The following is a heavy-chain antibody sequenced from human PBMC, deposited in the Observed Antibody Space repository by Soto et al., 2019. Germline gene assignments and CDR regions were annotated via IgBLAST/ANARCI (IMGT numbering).Heavy chain of an antibody. CDR1: GGSISSSSYY. CDR3: AGRFAELVRLIQDFDY. J-gene: IGHJ4*02. V-gene: IGHV4-39*01. D-gene: IGHD6-13*01. Sequence: PSQTLSLTCTVSGGSISSSSYYWGWIRQPPGKGLEWIGSIYYSGSTYYNPSLKSRVTISVDTSKNQFSLKLSSVTAADTAVYYCAGRFAELVRLIQDFDYWGQGTLVTVSS. CDR2: IYYSGST.